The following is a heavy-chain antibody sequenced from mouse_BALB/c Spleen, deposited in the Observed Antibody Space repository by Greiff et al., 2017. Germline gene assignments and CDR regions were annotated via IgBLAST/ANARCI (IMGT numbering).Heavy chain of an antibody. CDR2: INPSTGYT. CDR3: ARWYDSYYYAMDY. CDR1: GYTFTSYW. V-gene: IGHV1-7*01. Sequence: VQLQESGAELAKPGASVKMSCKASGYTFTSYWMHWVKQRPGQGLEWIGYINPSTGYTEYNQKFKDKATLTADKSSSTAYMQLSSLTSEDSAVYYCARWYDSYYYAMDYWGQGTSVTVSS. D-gene: IGHD2-4*01. J-gene: IGHJ4*01.